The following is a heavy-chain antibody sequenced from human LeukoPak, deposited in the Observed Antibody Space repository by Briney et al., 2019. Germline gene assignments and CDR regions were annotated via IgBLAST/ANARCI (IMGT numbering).Heavy chain of an antibody. CDR1: GFTFSDYY. D-gene: IGHD2-21*01. CDR2: ISSSGDSL. J-gene: IGHJ6*02. V-gene: IGHV3-11*01. CDR3: AREVVVVPDYYYYGLDV. Sequence: GGSLRLSCAASGFTFSDYYMTWIRQAPGKGLEWVSFISSSGDSLYYADSVEGRFTISRDNAKDSVYLQMNSLRAEDTAVYYCAREVVVVPDYYYYGLDVWGQGTTVTVSS.